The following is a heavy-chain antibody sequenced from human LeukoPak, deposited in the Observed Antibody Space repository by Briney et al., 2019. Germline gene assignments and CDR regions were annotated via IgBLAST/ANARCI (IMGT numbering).Heavy chain of an antibody. CDR1: GYTFTGHY. J-gene: IGHJ4*02. Sequence: ASVKVSCKASGYTFTGHYMHWVRQAPGQGLEWMGWISAYNGNTNYAQKLQGRVTMTTDTSTSTAYMELRSLRSDDTAVYYCARDSSGYYFDYWGQGTLVTVSS. D-gene: IGHD3-22*01. CDR3: ARDSSGYYFDY. CDR2: ISAYNGNT. V-gene: IGHV1-18*04.